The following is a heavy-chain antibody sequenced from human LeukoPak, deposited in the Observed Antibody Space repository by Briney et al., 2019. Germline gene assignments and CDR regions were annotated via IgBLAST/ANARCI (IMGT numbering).Heavy chain of an antibody. V-gene: IGHV1-18*01. CDR3: ARGIPIAAAGSDAFDI. CDR2: ISAYNGNT. D-gene: IGHD6-13*01. CDR1: GYTFTSYG. J-gene: IGHJ3*02. Sequence: ASVKVSCKASGYTFTSYGISWVRQAPGQGLEWMGWISAYNGNTNYAQKLQGRVTMTTDTSTSTAYMELRSLRSDDTAVYYCARGIPIAAAGSDAFDIWGQGTMVTVSS.